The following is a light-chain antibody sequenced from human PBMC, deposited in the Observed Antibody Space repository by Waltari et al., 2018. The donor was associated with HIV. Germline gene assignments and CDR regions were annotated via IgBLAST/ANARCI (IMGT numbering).Light chain of an antibody. CDR1: RGHSNYI. V-gene: IGLV4-60*03. Sequence: QPVLTQSSSASASLGSSVKLTCTLDRGHSNYIVTWHRQQPGEAQRYLMKLEGSGRFGRGSAVPDRSSGSSSGADRYLTTSNLQSDDEADYYCETWDTNTEVFGGGTKLTVL. CDR2: LEGSGRF. CDR3: ETWDTNTEV. J-gene: IGLJ3*02.